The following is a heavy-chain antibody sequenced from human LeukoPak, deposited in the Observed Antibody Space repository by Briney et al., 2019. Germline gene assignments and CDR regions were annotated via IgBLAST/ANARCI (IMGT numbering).Heavy chain of an antibody. Sequence: GGSLRLSCAASGFTFSIYGMGWVRQAPGKGLEWVSSISDNGGNTYYADSAKGRFTISRDNSKNTLYLQMTSLRAEDTAVYYCARGDSSAWYFDYWGQGTLVAVSS. V-gene: IGHV3-23*01. CDR2: ISDNGGNT. J-gene: IGHJ4*02. CDR1: GFTFSIYG. CDR3: ARGDSSAWYFDY. D-gene: IGHD6-19*01.